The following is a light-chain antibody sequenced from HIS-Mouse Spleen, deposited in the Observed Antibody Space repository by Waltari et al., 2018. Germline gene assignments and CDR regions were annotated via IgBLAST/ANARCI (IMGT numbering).Light chain of an antibody. CDR1: SSDVGGYNY. Sequence: QSALTQPASVSGSPGQSITISCTGTSSDVGGYNYVSWYQQHPGKAPKLMIYGVSNRPSGGSNRFAGSKSGNTASLTISGVQAEDEADYYCSSYTSSSTWVFGGGTKLTVL. J-gene: IGLJ3*02. CDR3: SSYTSSSTWV. V-gene: IGLV2-14*03. CDR2: GVS.